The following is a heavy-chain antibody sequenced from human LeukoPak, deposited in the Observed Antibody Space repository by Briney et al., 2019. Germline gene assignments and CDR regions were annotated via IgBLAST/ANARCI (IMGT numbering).Heavy chain of an antibody. CDR2: INPSGGTT. CDR1: GYIFTTYF. CDR3: AKGPVSAIVGATTLDY. V-gene: IGHV1-46*01. Sequence: ASVKVSCKASGYIFTTYFMHWVRQAPAQGLDWMGFINPSGGTTGYSQKVQGRVTMTRDTSTSKVYMALSSLRSEDTAVYYCAKGPVSAIVGATTLDYWGQGTLVTVSS. D-gene: IGHD1-26*01. J-gene: IGHJ4*02.